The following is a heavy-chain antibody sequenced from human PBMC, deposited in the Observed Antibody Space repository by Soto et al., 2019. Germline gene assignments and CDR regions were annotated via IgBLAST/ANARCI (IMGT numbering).Heavy chain of an antibody. Sequence: SETQSLTCAVYGGSFSGYYWSWIRQPPGKGLEWIGEINHSGSTNYNPSLKSRVTISVDTSKNQFSLKLSSVTAADTAVYYCARHYGSGVDYWGQGTLVTVSS. V-gene: IGHV4-34*01. J-gene: IGHJ4*02. CDR3: ARHYGSGVDY. D-gene: IGHD3-10*01. CDR1: GGSFSGYY. CDR2: INHSGST.